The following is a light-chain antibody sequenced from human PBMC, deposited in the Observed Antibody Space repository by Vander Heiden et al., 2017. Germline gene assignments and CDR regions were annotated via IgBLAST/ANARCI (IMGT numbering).Light chain of an antibody. CDR2: EVS. CDR1: SSDVGGYNY. CDR3: SSHTSSSTLV. Sequence: QSVLTQAASVSGSPGQSITISCTGTSSDVGGYNYVSWYQQHPGKAPKLMIYEVSNRPAGVSKRCSGSTSGNTASLTISGLEDEDEAYYYCSSHTSSSTLVFGGGTKLTVL. J-gene: IGLJ2*01. V-gene: IGLV2-14*01.